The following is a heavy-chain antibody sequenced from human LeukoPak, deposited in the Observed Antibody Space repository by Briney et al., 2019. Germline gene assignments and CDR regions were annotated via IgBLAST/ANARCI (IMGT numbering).Heavy chain of an antibody. D-gene: IGHD6-6*01. J-gene: IGHJ5*02. CDR1: GGSISSGNFY. V-gene: IGHV4-30-4*01. CDR3: ARKYPDHWFDP. CDR2: ILYLGST. Sequence: PSQTLSLTCTVSGGSISSGNFYWSWIRQPPGKGPEWIGYILYLGSTYYNLSLKSRVTMSVDTSKTQFSLILRSVTAADTAVYYCARKYPDHWFDPWGQGTLVTVSS.